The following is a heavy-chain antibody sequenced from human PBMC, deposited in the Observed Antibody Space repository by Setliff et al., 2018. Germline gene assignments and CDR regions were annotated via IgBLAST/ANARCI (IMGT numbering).Heavy chain of an antibody. CDR1: GFTFISYW. D-gene: IGHD6-19*01. J-gene: IGHJ4*02. V-gene: IGHV3-74*01. CDR2: INPDGSPT. CDR3: AMAASGWWWLDY. Sequence: GGSLRLSCAASGFTFISYWMHWVRQAPGKGLVWVSRINPDGSPTSYADSVKGRFTISRENAKNTVYLQMNSLRADDPAVYYCAMAASGWWWLDYWGQGSLVTV.